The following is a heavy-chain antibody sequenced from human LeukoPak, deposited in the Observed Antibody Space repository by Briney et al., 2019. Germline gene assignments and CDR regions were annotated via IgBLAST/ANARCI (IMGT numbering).Heavy chain of an antibody. CDR2: INTETGNP. J-gene: IGHJ4*02. V-gene: IGHV7-4-1*02. CDR1: GYTFISYA. Sequence: ASVKVSCKASGYTFISYAMNWVRQAPGQGLEWMGWINTETGNPTYAQGFTGQFVFSVDTSVNTAYLQISSLRTGDTAVYYCARGGYYGGSGTYGFFDYWGQGSLVTVSS. D-gene: IGHD3-10*01. CDR3: ARGGYYGGSGTYGFFDY.